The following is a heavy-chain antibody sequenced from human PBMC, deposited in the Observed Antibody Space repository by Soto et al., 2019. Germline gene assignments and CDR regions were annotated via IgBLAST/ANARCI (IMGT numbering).Heavy chain of an antibody. CDR2: ISPANGDR. CDR3: ARAPSFATTHRHLWWYFDF. V-gene: IGHV1-18*01. J-gene: IGHJ2*01. D-gene: IGHD3-3*02. CDR1: GYTYIANG. Sequence: GASVKVSCKASGYTYIANGINWVRQAPGQGLEWMGWISPANGDRKYAQKFKDRITMTSDTSTSTSYMELTNLRSDDAAVYFCARAPSFATTHRHLWWYFDFWGRGTLVTVSS.